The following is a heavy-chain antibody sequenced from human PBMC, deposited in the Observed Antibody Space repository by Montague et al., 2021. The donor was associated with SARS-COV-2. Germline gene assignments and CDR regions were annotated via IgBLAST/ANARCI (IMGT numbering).Heavy chain of an antibody. CDR3: ARQEYYYGSSGYGRMDWFDP. Sequence: SETLSLTCAVYGGSFNNYYWTWIRHAPGKGLEWFGEIDQGGATNYCPPPRSRLTLSVDTSKNQLSLKLSPVTAADTAVYYCARQEYYYGSSGYGRMDWFDPWGQGTLVTVSS. CDR2: IDQGGAT. J-gene: IGHJ5*02. CDR1: GGSFNNYY. V-gene: IGHV4-34*01. D-gene: IGHD3-22*01.